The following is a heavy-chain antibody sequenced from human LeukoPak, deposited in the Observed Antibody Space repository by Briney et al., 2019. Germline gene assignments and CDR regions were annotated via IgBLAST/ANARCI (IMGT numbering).Heavy chain of an antibody. J-gene: IGHJ4*02. CDR1: GYTFTSCD. D-gene: IGHD6-19*01. CDR3: AGPAVPSSGWSEEGFDY. Sequence: ASVKVSCKASGYTFTSCDINWVRQATGQGLEWMGWMNPNSGNTGYAQKFQGRVTMTRNTSISTAYMELSSLRSEDTAVYYCAGPAVPSSGWSEEGFDYWGQGTLVTVSS. V-gene: IGHV1-8*01. CDR2: MNPNSGNT.